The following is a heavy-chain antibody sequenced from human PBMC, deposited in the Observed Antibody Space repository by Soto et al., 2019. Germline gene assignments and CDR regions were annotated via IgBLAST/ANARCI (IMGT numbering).Heavy chain of an antibody. CDR1: GGSISSSNW. V-gene: IGHV4-4*02. CDR3: ASVRGQYYSGMDV. CDR2: IYHSGST. J-gene: IGHJ6*02. D-gene: IGHD3-10*02. Sequence: QVQLQESGPGLVKPSGTLSLTCAVSGGSISSSNWWSWVRQPPGKGLEWIGEIYHSGSTNYNPSLKRRVTISVDKSKHQFSLTLSSVTAADTAVYYWASVRGQYYSGMDVWGQGTTVTVSS.